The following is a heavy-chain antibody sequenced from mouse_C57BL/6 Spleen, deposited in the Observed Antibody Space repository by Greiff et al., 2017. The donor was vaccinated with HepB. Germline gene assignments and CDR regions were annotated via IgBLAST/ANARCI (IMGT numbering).Heavy chain of an antibody. Sequence: VQLQQSGPELVKPGASVKISCKASGYAFSSSWMNWVKQRPGKGLEWIGRIYPGDGDTNYNGKFKGKATLTADKSSSTAYMQLSSLTSEDSAVYFCARSVQLRLPMDYWGQGTSVTVSS. CDR3: ARSVQLRLPMDY. D-gene: IGHD3-2*02. V-gene: IGHV1-82*01. CDR1: GYAFSSSW. J-gene: IGHJ4*01. CDR2: IYPGDGDT.